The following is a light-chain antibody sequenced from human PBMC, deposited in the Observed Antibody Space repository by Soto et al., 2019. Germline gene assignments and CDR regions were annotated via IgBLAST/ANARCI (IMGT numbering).Light chain of an antibody. CDR3: YQYCVSPT. Sequence: DMLLRQSTYTRSFTPGYSATLFFWDTQMVSDKYLAWDHPSPGQAPRVLIHSASTRATGITVSFSGSGSGTDVTVTSTSPEPVEVSNYYCYQYCVSPTFGQGTKVDIK. J-gene: IGKJ1*01. V-gene: IGKV3-20*01. CDR1: QMVSDKY. CDR2: SAS.